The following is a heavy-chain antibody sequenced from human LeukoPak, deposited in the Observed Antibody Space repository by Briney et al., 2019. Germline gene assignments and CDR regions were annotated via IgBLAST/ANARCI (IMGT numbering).Heavy chain of an antibody. CDR3: ARHDSRGGSYDY. CDR1: GVSISSYF. CDR2: MNTRGTT. Sequence: SETLSLTCTVSGVSISSYFWSWIRQPPGEGLEFIAYMNTRGTTSYNPSLKSRVTTSVDTTKNQFSLKLDSVTAADTAVYYCARHDSRGGSYDYWGQGTLVTVSS. J-gene: IGHJ4*02. D-gene: IGHD1-26*01. V-gene: IGHV4-4*08.